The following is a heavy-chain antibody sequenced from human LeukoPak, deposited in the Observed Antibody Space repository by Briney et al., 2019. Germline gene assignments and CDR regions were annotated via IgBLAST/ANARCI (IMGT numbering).Heavy chain of an antibody. V-gene: IGHV1-18*01. CDR2: ISAYNGNT. D-gene: IGHD2-2*01. CDR1: GYTFTSYG. Sequence: ASVKVSCKASGYTFTSYGISWVRQAPGQGLEWMGWISAYNGNTNYAQKLQGRVTMTTDTSTSTAYMELRGLRSDDTAVYYCARVSVCSSTSCYAEFDYWGQGTLVTVSS. J-gene: IGHJ4*02. CDR3: ARVSVCSSTSCYAEFDY.